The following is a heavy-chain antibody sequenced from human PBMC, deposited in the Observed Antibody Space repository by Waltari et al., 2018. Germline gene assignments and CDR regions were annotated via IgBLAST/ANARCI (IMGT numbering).Heavy chain of an antibody. Sequence: QVQLEQSGAEVKKPGASVKVSCQASGYTFTSYYIHWVRQAPGQGLEWMGISNPVGGRTTYAQKFQGRVTMTRDTSTSTVYMELGSLRSDDTAVYYCARSYSSTSGGQDYWGQGTVVIVSS. CDR2: SNPVGGRT. J-gene: IGHJ4*02. CDR1: GYTFTSYY. CDR3: ARSYSSTSGGQDY. D-gene: IGHD6-19*01. V-gene: IGHV1-46*03.